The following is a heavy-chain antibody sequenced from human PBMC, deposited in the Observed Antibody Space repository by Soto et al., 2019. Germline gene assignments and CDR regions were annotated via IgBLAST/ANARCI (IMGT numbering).Heavy chain of an antibody. CDR2: INAGNGNT. V-gene: IGHV1-3*01. D-gene: IGHD2-15*01. CDR1: GYTFTSYA. J-gene: IGHJ4*02. CDR3: ARVDGSGGSCYSGY. Sequence: QVQLVQSGAEVKKPGASVKVSCKASGYTFTSYAMHWVRQAPGQRLEWMGWINAGNGNTKYSQKFQGRVTITRDTSASTAYMELSSLRSEDTAVYYCARVDGSGGSCYSGYWGQGTLVTVSS.